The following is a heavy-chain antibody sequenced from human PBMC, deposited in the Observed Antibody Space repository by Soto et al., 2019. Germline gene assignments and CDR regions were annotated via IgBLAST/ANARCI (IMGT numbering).Heavy chain of an antibody. Sequence: QVQRVQSGAEVRKPGSSVKVSCKASVGTFSRHAISWVRQAPGQGLEWMGGIIPIFGTANHAQKVQVRVTIIAVESTSTVYMELSSRRSEDTAMYYCARGWGYDSNDYYYAYWGQGTLVIVSS. J-gene: IGHJ4*02. CDR2: IIPIFGTA. CDR1: VGTFSRHA. V-gene: IGHV1-69*01. CDR3: ARGWGYDSNDYYYAY. D-gene: IGHD3-22*01.